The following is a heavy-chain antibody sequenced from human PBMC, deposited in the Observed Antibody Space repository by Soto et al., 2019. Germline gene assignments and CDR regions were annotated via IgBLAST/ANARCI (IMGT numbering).Heavy chain of an antibody. D-gene: IGHD2-2*01. CDR1: GGTFSSYA. V-gene: IGHV1-69*06. J-gene: IGHJ6*02. CDR2: IIPIFGTA. Sequence: QVQLVQSGAEVKKPGSSVKVSCKASGGTFSSYAISWVRQAPGQGLEWMGGIIPIFGTANYAQKFQGRVTITADKSTSTAYMELSSLRSEDTAVYYCASRGDIVVVPAANNYYYYGVDVWGQGTTVTVSS. CDR3: ASRGDIVVVPAANNYYYYGVDV.